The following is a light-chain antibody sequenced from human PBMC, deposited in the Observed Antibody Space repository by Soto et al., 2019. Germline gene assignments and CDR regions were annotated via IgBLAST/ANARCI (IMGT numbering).Light chain of an antibody. Sequence: EIVLTQSPGTLSLSPGERATISCRASQSVSSSYLAWYQQKPGQAPRLLIYGASSRATGIPDRFSGSGSGTDFTLTISRLEPEDFAVYYCQQYETFGQGTKVDNK. CDR3: QQYET. CDR2: GAS. V-gene: IGKV3-20*01. CDR1: QSVSSSY. J-gene: IGKJ1*01.